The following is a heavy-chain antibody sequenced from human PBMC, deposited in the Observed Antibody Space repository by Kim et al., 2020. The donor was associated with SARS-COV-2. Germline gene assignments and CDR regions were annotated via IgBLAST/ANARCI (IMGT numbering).Heavy chain of an antibody. Sequence: GGSLRLSCAASGFTFGTYSMNWVRQAPGKGLEWVSYISSGSSSIFYADSVKGRFTISRDNDKNSLSLQMQSLRDEDTAVYYCVRDIIGRGIPDYFD. CDR3: VRDIIGRGIPDYFD. CDR1: GFTFGTYS. V-gene: IGHV3-48*02. CDR2: ISSGSSSI. J-gene: IGHJ4*01. D-gene: IGHD3-16*01.